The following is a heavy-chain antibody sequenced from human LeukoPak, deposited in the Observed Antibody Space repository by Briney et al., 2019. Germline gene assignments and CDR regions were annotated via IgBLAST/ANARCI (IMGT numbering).Heavy chain of an antibody. D-gene: IGHD5-24*01. Sequence: SDTLSLICGVCGGSFSGYYWRWVRQPPGKGLERMGEMHHSGSAKYNTSVKRRATISVDTTKKQFSLKLSSVTAPDTAVYYCARRRDGHNWFDPWGQGTLVTVSS. CDR3: ARRRDGHNWFDP. CDR1: GGSFSGYY. CDR2: MHHSGSA. V-gene: IGHV4-34*01. J-gene: IGHJ5*02.